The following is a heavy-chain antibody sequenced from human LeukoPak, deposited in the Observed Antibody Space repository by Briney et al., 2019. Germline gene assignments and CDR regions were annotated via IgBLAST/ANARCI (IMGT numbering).Heavy chain of an antibody. Sequence: WASVKVSCKASGYTFTNYGISWVRQAPGQGLEWMGWISANNGNRNYALKLQDRVSMTTDTSTSTAYMELRSLRSDDTAVYYCARQGYGGRSRGAADYWGQGTLVTVSS. CDR3: ARQGYGGRSRGAADY. D-gene: IGHD4-23*01. J-gene: IGHJ4*02. CDR2: ISANNGNR. V-gene: IGHV1-18*01. CDR1: GYTFTNYG.